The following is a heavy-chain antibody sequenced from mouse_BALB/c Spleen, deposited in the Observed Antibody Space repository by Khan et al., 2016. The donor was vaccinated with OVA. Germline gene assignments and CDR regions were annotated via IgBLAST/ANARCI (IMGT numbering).Heavy chain of an antibody. Sequence: QVQLQQSGPELAKPGASVKISCKASGYTFTTYTMHWVQQRPGQGLEWIGCINTSNGEPNYTQNFKDQSTFTADKSSSTAYMQMSSLTSDYTAVYYCAREGAYYSSDGVIAYWGQGTLVTVSA. V-gene: IGHV1-4*01. CDR2: INTSNGEP. CDR1: GYTFTTYT. D-gene: IGHD2-14*01. J-gene: IGHJ3*01. CDR3: AREGAYYSSDGVIAY.